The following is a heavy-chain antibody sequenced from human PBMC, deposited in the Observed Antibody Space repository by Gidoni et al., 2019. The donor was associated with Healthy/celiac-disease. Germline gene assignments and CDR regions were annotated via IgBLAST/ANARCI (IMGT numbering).Heavy chain of an antibody. V-gene: IGHV1-69*01. Sequence: QLQLVQSGAEVKKPGSSVTVSCKAFGGTFSSYTISWVRQAPGQGLGWMGGIIPIFGTANDAQKFQGRVTITADESTSTAYMGLSSLRSEDTAVYYCAREEPMVRGVLNGMDVWGQGTTVTVSS. CDR2: IIPIFGTA. CDR1: GGTFSSYT. J-gene: IGHJ6*02. CDR3: AREEPMVRGVLNGMDV. D-gene: IGHD3-10*01.